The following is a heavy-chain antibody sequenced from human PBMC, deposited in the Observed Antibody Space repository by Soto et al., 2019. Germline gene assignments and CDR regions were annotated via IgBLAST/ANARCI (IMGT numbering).Heavy chain of an antibody. CDR3: ARARRRDGYNYFNYFDY. CDR2: IIPIFGTA. V-gene: IGHV1-69*01. J-gene: IGHJ4*02. D-gene: IGHD5-12*01. Sequence: QVQLVQSGAEVKKPGSSVKVSCKASGGTFSSYAISWVRQAPGQGLEWMGGIIPIFGTANYAQKFQGRVTITADESTSTAYMALSSLRSEDTAVYYCARARRRDGYNYFNYFDYWGQGTLVTVSS. CDR1: GGTFSSYA.